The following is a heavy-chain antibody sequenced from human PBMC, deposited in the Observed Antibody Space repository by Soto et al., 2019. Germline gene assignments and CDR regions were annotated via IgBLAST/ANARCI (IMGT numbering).Heavy chain of an antibody. J-gene: IGHJ6*02. V-gene: IGHV1-58*01. CDR2: IVVGSGNT. D-gene: IGHD1-26*01. CDR1: GFTFTSSA. Sequence: ASVKVSCKASGFTFTSSAVQWVRQARVQRLEWIGWIVVGSGNTNYAQKFQERVTITRDMSTSTAYMELSSLRSEDTAVYYCAAGGSGSFEYYYYYYGMDVWGQGTTVTVSS. CDR3: AAGGSGSFEYYYYYYGMDV.